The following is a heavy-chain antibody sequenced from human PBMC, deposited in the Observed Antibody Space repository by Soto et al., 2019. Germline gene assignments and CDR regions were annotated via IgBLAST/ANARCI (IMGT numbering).Heavy chain of an antibody. CDR1: GYTFTSYD. D-gene: IGHD6-13*01. CDR2: MNPNSGNT. V-gene: IGHV1-8*01. Sequence: ASVKVSCKASGYTFTSYDINWVRQATGQGLEWMGWMNPNSGNTGYAQKFQGRVTMTRNTSISTAYMELRSLRSDDTAVYYCASLDSGYSSSWSYFDYWGQGTLVTVSS. CDR3: ASLDSGYSSSWSYFDY. J-gene: IGHJ4*02.